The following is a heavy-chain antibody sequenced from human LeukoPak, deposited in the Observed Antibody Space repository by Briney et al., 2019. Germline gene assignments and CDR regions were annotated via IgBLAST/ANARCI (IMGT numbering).Heavy chain of an antibody. V-gene: IGHV3-23*01. CDR2: ITSRSTT. D-gene: IGHD7-27*01. J-gene: IGHJ4*02. CDR1: GFIFSHYG. Sequence: PGGSLRLSCAASGFIFSHYGMNWVRQAPGKGLEWVLGITSRSTTYYADSVKGRFTISRDNSKNMVWLQINSPTAEDTATYYCAKDGNWARFEDWGQGTLVTVSS. CDR3: AKDGNWARFED.